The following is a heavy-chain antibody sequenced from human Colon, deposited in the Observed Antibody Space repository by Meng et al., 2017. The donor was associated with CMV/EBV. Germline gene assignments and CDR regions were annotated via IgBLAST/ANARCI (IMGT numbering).Heavy chain of an antibody. D-gene: IGHD2-21*01. Sequence: QVQVVESGGGGVQPGESLRLVCAASGIPFSSSGMHWVRQAPGKGLEWVALIRHDGSNEYYAESVRGRFTISRGNSKNTVFLQMNSLRSEDTAVYYCARDKGVRTFDTWGQGILVTVSS. V-gene: IGHV3-30*02. J-gene: IGHJ4*02. CDR2: IRHDGSNE. CDR3: ARDKGVRTFDT. CDR1: GIPFSSSG.